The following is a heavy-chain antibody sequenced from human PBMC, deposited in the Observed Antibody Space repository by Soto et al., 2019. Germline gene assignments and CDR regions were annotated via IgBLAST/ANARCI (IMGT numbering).Heavy chain of an antibody. Sequence: PGESLKISCAASGLTFHNFAMTWVRQAPGMGLEWVSTISGGGGGTYYADSVKGRFTISRDNSKNTLYLQMNSLKAEDTAVYYCAKARGAYLVYDFDSWGQGTPVTVSS. CDR2: ISGGGGGT. V-gene: IGHV3-23*01. D-gene: IGHD5-12*01. J-gene: IGHJ4*02. CDR1: GLTFHNFA. CDR3: AKARGAYLVYDFDS.